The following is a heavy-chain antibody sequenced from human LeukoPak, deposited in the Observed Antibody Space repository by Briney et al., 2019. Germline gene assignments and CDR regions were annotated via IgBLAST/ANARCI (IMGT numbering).Heavy chain of an antibody. CDR3: AREQRGDDTFDV. CDR1: GGSVNSGSYY. J-gene: IGHJ3*01. CDR2: SYYTGST. V-gene: IGHV4-61*01. Sequence: SETLSLTCTVSGGSVNSGSYYWSWIRQPPGKELEWIGYSYYTGSTNYNPSLKSRVTISVDTSKNQFSLKLSSVIAADTAVYYCAREQRGDDTFDVWGQGTMVTVSS. D-gene: IGHD3-16*01.